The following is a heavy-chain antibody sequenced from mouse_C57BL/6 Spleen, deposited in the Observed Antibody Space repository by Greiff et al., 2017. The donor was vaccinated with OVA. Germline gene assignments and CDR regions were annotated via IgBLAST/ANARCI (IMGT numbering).Heavy chain of an antibody. CDR1: GYTFTSYW. D-gene: IGHD3-1*01. CDR2: IDPSDSYT. V-gene: IGHV1-69*01. J-gene: IGHJ3*01. CDR3: ARGGGGYGFAY. Sequence: QVQLQQSGAELVMPGASVKLSCKASGYTFTSYWMHWVKQRPGQGLEWIGEIDPSDSYTNYTQKFKGKSTLTVDKSSSTAYMQLSSLTSEDAAVYYCARGGGGYGFAYWGQGTLVTVSA.